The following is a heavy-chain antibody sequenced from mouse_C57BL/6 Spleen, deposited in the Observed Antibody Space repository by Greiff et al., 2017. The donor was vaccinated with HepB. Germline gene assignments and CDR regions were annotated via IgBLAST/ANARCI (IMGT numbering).Heavy chain of an antibody. Sequence: EVNVVESGEGLVKPGGSLKLSCAASGFTFSSYAMSWVRQTPEKRLEWVAYISSGGDYIYYADTVKGRFTISRDNARNTLYLQMSSLKSEDTAMYYCTREGLRFYAMDYWGQGTSVTVSS. V-gene: IGHV5-9-1*02. CDR3: TREGLRFYAMDY. J-gene: IGHJ4*01. CDR1: GFTFSSYA. D-gene: IGHD2-4*01. CDR2: ISSGGDYI.